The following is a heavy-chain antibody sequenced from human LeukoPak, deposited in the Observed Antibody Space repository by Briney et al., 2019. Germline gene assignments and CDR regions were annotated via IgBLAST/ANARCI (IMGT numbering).Heavy chain of an antibody. CDR1: GGSFSGYY. CDR3: ARGRGRGRYSGYDKANYYNGMDV. Sequence: PSETLSLTCAVYGGSFSGYYWSWIRQPPGEGLEWIGEINHSGSTNYNPSLKSRVTISVDTSENQFSLKLSSVTAADTAVYYCARGRGRGRYSGYDKANYYNGMDVWGQGTTVTVSS. D-gene: IGHD5-12*01. V-gene: IGHV4-34*01. CDR2: INHSGST. J-gene: IGHJ6*02.